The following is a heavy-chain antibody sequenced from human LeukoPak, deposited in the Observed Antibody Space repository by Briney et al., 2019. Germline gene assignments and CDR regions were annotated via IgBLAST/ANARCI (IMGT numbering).Heavy chain of an antibody. V-gene: IGHV3-21*01. J-gene: IGHJ5*01. CDR2: ISSSSSYM. Sequence: GGSLRLSCVAYGFTFSSYTMSWIRQAPGKGLEWVSCISSSSSYMYYGDTLKGRFTISRDNAKNSLYLQMDNLRADDTAMYYCARALTPASGWLGSWGQGTLVTVSS. CDR3: ARALTPASGWLGS. D-gene: IGHD6-19*01. CDR1: GFTFSSYT.